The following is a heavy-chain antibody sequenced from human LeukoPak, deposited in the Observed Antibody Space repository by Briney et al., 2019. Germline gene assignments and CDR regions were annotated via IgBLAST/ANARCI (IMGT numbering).Heavy chain of an antibody. CDR2: IRYDGSNK. CDR3: AKDRTPITIFGVVISYFDY. V-gene: IGHV3-30*02. D-gene: IGHD3-3*01. CDR1: GFPFRSYG. Sequence: SGGSLRLSCAACGFPFRSYGVHGVRQARGGGLEWVAFIRYDGSNKYYADSVKGRFTISRDNSKSTLYLQMNSLRAEDTAVYYCAKDRTPITIFGVVISYFDYWGQGTLVTVSS. J-gene: IGHJ4*02.